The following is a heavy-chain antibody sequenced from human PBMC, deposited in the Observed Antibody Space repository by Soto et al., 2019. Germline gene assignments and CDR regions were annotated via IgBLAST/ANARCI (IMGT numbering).Heavy chain of an antibody. Sequence: EVQLVESGGGVVPPGGSLRLSCEASGFTFDGYMMHWVRQAPGKGLEWISLISWDGGSIDYADSIKGRFTVSRDNSKNSLFLDMHSLETEDTAVYYCAKEGNGGASLDSWGQGTLVTVSS. CDR2: ISWDGGSI. J-gene: IGHJ5*01. V-gene: IGHV3-43*01. CDR1: GFTFDGYM. CDR3: AKEGNGGASLDS. D-gene: IGHD2-21*01.